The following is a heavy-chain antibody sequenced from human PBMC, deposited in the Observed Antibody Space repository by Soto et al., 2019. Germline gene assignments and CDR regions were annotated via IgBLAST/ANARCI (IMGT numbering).Heavy chain of an antibody. CDR2: VEPEDGET. Sequence: EVHLVQSGAEVKKSGATVKISCKVSGYTFTDHYTHWVQQAPGKGPEWMGLVEPEDGETIYAEKFQGRVTITADTSPDTAYMELSSLRSEDTALYYCAISNGRYFNKFDSWGQGTLVIVSS. D-gene: IGHD1-26*01. CDR1: GYTFTDHY. J-gene: IGHJ4*02. V-gene: IGHV1-69-2*01. CDR3: AISNGRYFNKFDS.